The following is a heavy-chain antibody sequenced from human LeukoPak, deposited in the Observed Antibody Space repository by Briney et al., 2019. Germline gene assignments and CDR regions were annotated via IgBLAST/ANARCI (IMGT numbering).Heavy chain of an antibody. J-gene: IGHJ3*01. CDR3: ARDLGITVIVGGDAFDL. V-gene: IGHV1-2*02. Sequence: GASVKVSCKASGYIFSDYSLHWVRQAPGQGLEWMGWMNPNSGGTNYAQKFQGRITMTGDTSTAYLELSRLRSDATAVYYCARDLGITVIVGGDAFDLWGQGTMVTVSS. CDR1: GYIFSDYS. D-gene: IGHD3-22*01. CDR2: MNPNSGGT.